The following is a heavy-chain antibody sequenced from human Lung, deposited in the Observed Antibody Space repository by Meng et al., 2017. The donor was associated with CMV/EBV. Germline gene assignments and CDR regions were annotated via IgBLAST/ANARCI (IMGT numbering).Heavy chain of an antibody. CDR2: THYDESDK. CDR1: GFYFSDYG. V-gene: IGHV3-30*02. D-gene: IGHD1-26*01. J-gene: IGHJ6*02. CDR3: ARSYNGKYYPPYYYYYGMDV. Sequence: GGSLRLXCTASGFYFSDYGMHWVRQAPGKGLEWLTFTHYDESDKYYTDSVKGRFTISRDNSKKTLYLQMNSLSAEDTAVYYCARSYNGKYYPPYYYYYGMDVWXQGTXVTVSS.